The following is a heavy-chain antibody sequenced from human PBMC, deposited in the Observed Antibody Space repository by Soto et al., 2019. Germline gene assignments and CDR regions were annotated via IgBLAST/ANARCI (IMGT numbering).Heavy chain of an antibody. D-gene: IGHD3-16*01. CDR1: GGSISIGYYY. J-gene: IGHJ5*02. Sequence: PSVTLSLTCPFSGGSISIGYYYLRWIRQPPGKGLEWIGYIYYSGSTFYNPSLKNRVTISLDTSKIQFSLKLSSVTAADTAVYYCVREGGENWFDPWGQGTLVTVSS. CDR2: IYYSGST. V-gene: IGHV4-30-4*01. CDR3: VREGGENWFDP.